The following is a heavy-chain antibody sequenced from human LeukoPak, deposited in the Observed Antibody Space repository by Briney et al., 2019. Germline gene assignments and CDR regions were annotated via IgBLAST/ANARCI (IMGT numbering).Heavy chain of an antibody. V-gene: IGHV4-34*01. CDR1: GGSFSGYY. CDR2: INHSGST. J-gene: IGHJ4*02. Sequence: SETLSLTCAVYGGSFSGYYWSWIRQPPGKGLEWIGEINHSGSTNYNPSLKSRVTTSVDTSKNQFSLKLSSVTAADTAVYYCARGERAADCHFDYWGQGTLVTVSS. D-gene: IGHD6-13*01. CDR3: ARGERAADCHFDY.